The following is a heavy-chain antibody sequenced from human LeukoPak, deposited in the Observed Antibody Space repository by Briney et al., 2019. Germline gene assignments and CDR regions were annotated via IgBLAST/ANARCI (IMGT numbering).Heavy chain of an antibody. D-gene: IGHD1-26*01. CDR2: ISSSGSTI. V-gene: IGHV3-11*04. J-gene: IGHJ5*02. CDR1: GFTFSDYY. Sequence: KPGGSLRLSCAASGFTFSDYYMSWIRQAPGKGLEWVSYISSSGSTIYYADSVKGRFTISRDNAKNSLYLQMNSLRAEDTAVYYCARVPQVGATRYPSDWFDPWGQGTLVTVSS. CDR3: ARVPQVGATRYPSDWFDP.